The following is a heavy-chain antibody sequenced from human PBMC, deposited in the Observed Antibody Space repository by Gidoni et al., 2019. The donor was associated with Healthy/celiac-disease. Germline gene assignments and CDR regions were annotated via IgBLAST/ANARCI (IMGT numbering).Heavy chain of an antibody. D-gene: IGHD2-15*01. J-gene: IGHJ4*02. V-gene: IGHV3-66*01. Sequence: EVQLVESGGGLVQPGGSLRLSCAASGFTVSSNYMSWVRKAPGKGLEWVSVIYSGGSTYYADSVKGRFTISRDNSKNTLYLQMNSLRAEDTAVYYCAREVWQLQYFDYWGQGTLVTVSS. CDR1: GFTVSSNY. CDR3: AREVWQLQYFDY. CDR2: IYSGGST.